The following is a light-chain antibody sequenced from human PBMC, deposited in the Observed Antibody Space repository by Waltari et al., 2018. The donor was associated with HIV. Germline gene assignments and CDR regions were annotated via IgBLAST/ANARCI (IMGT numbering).Light chain of an antibody. CDR3: AVWDDSLGGAV. Sequence: QSVVTQPPSASGTPGQRVTIPCSGSGSNTGTYSVNWYQHFPGTAPKLLIYMNDQRPSGVPGRFSGSQSGTSASLAISGLQYDDEADYYCAVWDDSLGGAVFGGGTKLTVL. CDR1: GSNTGTYS. J-gene: IGLJ2*01. V-gene: IGLV1-47*01. CDR2: MND.